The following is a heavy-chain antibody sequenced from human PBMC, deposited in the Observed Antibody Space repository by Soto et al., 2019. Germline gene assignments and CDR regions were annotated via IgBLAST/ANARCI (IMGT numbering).Heavy chain of an antibody. J-gene: IGHJ4*02. CDR2: ISDDGSNI. V-gene: IGHV3-30*03. Sequence: QVQLVESGGGVVQPGRSLRLSCAASGFTFSSYGMHWVRQAPGKGLEWVAVISDDGSNIYYADSVKGRFTTSRDNSKNTLYLQMNSLRAEDTAVYYCATGAYSGSYLDYWGQGTLVTVSS. D-gene: IGHD1-26*01. CDR3: ATGAYSGSYLDY. CDR1: GFTFSSYG.